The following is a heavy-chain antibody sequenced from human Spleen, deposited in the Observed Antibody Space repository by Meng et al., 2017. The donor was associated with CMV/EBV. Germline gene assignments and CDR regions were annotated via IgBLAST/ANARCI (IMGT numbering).Heavy chain of an antibody. D-gene: IGHD3-3*01. CDR1: GFSFSNAW. CDR3: AKADDFWTFDY. J-gene: IGHJ4*02. CDR2: ILGTGAT. Sequence: GGSLRLSCAASGFSFSNAWMIWVRQAPGKGLEWVSTILGTGATYYADSVKGRFTISRDNSKNTLYLQMNSLRAEDTAVYYCAKADDFWTFDYWGQGTLVTVSS. V-gene: IGHV3-23*01.